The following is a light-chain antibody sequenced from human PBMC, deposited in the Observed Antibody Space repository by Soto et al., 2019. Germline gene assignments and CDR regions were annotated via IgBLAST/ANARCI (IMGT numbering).Light chain of an antibody. Sequence: QSALTQPASVSGSPGQSITISCTGTSSDVGGYNCVSWYQQRPGKAPTLMIYEVTKRPSGVSNRFSGSKSGNTASLTISGLQAEDEADYYCCSSAGGPNLVFGGGTKLTVL. CDR2: EVT. J-gene: IGLJ3*02. CDR3: CSSAGGPNLV. V-gene: IGLV2-14*01. CDR1: SSDVGGYNC.